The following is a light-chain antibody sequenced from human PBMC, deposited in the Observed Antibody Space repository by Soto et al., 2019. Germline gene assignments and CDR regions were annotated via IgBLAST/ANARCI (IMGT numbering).Light chain of an antibody. Sequence: DIQMTQSPSSLSASVGARVSITCQASQDIRTSLSWFQQKPGRAPKLLIYGASNLETGGPSRFRGSGSGTDFTFTISSLQPEDIATYYCKQYDNLPPFTFGPGTKVDIK. CDR1: QDIRTS. CDR3: KQYDNLPPFT. J-gene: IGKJ3*01. V-gene: IGKV1-33*01. CDR2: GAS.